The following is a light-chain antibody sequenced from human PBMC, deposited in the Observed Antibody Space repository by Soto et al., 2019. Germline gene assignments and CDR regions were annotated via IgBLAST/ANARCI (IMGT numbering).Light chain of an antibody. CDR2: SNI. J-gene: IGLJ2*01. Sequence: QSVLTQPPSVSGAPGQRVTISCTGSSSNIGAGYDVHWYQQLPGTAPKLLIYSNINRPSGVPDRFSGSKSGTSASLAITGLQAEDEADYYCQSYDSSLSPVVFGGGTKLTVL. CDR3: QSYDSSLSPVV. CDR1: SSNIGAGYD. V-gene: IGLV1-40*01.